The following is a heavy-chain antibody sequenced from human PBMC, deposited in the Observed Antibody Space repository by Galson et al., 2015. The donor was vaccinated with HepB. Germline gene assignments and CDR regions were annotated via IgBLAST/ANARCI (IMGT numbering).Heavy chain of an antibody. CDR3: ARGGYYYDSGTFYHYYYMDV. CDR2: IYMSGST. Sequence: TLSLTCTVSGASISSYSWHWVRQPAGKGLEWIGRIYMSGSTNYNPSLKSRVTMSVDTSKNQFSLKLNSVTAADTAVYYCARGGYYYDSGTFYHYYYMDVWGKGTTVTVSS. V-gene: IGHV4-4*07. J-gene: IGHJ6*03. CDR1: GASISSYS. D-gene: IGHD3-10*01.